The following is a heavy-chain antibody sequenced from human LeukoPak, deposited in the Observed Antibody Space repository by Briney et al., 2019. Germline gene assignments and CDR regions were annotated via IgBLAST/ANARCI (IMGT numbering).Heavy chain of an antibody. CDR1: GYSFTSYW. J-gene: IGHJ1*01. CDR3: ARRGYCSSTSCSPGHFQH. Sequence: GESLKISCKGSGYSFTSYWIGWVRQMPGKGLEWMGIIYPGDSDTRYSPSFQGQVTISADKSISTAYLQWSSLKASDTAMYYCARRGYCSSTSCSPGHFQHWGQGTLVTVSS. D-gene: IGHD2-2*01. V-gene: IGHV5-51*01. CDR2: IYPGDSDT.